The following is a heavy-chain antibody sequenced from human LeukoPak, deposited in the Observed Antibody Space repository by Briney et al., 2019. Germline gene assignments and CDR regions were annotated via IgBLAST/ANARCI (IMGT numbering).Heavy chain of an antibody. CDR3: AKEARGWYFDV. CDR2: INPNNGGT. CDR1: GYGFTAYY. V-gene: IGHV1-2*02. J-gene: IGHJ2*01. Sequence: ASVKVSCTASGYGFTAYYMHWVRQAPGQGLEWMGWINPNNGGTNYAQKSQGRVTMTRDTSTNTAYMDLSGLRSDDTAVYYCAKEARGWYFDVWGRGTLVTVST.